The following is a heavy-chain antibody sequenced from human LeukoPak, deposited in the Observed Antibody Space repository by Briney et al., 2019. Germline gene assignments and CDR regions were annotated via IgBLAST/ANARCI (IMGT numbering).Heavy chain of an antibody. CDR3: AYDILTGYYSPEY. CDR2: INPSGGST. D-gene: IGHD3-9*01. Sequence: ASVKVSCKASGYTFTSYYMHWVRQAPGQGLEWMGIINPSGGSTSYAQKFQGRVTITADESTSTAYMELSSLRSEDTAVYYCAYDILTGYYSPEYWGQGTLVTVSS. CDR1: GYTFTSYY. J-gene: IGHJ4*02. V-gene: IGHV1-46*03.